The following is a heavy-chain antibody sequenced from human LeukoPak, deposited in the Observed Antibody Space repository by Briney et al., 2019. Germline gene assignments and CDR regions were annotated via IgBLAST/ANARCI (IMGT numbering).Heavy chain of an antibody. CDR1: GGSISSYY. CDR2: IYYSGST. CDR3: ARLDSSGYYFHDY. V-gene: IGHV4-59*08. D-gene: IGHD3-22*01. J-gene: IGHJ4*02. Sequence: SETLSLTCTVSGGSISSYYWSWIRQPPGKGLEWIGYIYYSGSTNYNPSLKSRVTISLDTSKKQISLKLSSVTAADTAVYYCARLDSSGYYFHDYWGQGTLVTVSS.